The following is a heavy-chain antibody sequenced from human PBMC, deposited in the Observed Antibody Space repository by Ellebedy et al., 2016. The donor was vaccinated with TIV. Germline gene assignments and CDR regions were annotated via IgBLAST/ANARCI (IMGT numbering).Heavy chain of an antibody. D-gene: IGHD6-13*01. Sequence: GESLKISCAASGFTFSSYEMNWARQAPGKGLEWVAALWLDGTNDFYADSVKGRFTISRDTSKSALYLQMNSLRVEDTGVYYCARGGVAVGIRGLDVWGQGTTVTVSS. CDR1: GFTFSSYE. V-gene: IGHV3-33*08. J-gene: IGHJ6*02. CDR2: LWLDGTND. CDR3: ARGGVAVGIRGLDV.